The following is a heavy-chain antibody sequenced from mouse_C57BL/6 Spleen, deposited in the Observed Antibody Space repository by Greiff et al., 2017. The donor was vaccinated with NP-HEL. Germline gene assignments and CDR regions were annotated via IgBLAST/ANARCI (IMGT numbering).Heavy chain of an antibody. D-gene: IGHD1-1*01. CDR3: APHYYGSPWFAY. CDR2: INPNNGGT. Sequence: VQLQQSGPELVKPGASVKMSCKASGYTFTDYNMHWVKQSHGKSLEWIGYINPNNGGTSYNQKFKGKATLTVNKSSSTAYMELRSLTSEDSAVYYCAPHYYGSPWFAYWGQETLVTVSA. V-gene: IGHV1-22*01. CDR1: GYTFTDYN. J-gene: IGHJ3*01.